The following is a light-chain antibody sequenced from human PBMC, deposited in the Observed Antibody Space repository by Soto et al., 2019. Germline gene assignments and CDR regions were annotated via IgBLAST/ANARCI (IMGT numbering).Light chain of an antibody. J-gene: IGLJ1*01. Sequence: QSVLTQPPSASGSPGQSVTISCTGTSSDVGAYNYVSWYQHHPGKAPKRLVYEVNKRPSGVPDRFSGSKSGNTGSLTVSGLQAEDEADYYGTTHARTINFPYIFGTGTKVTVL. CDR3: TTHARTINFPYI. CDR2: EVN. V-gene: IGLV2-8*01. CDR1: SSDVGAYNY.